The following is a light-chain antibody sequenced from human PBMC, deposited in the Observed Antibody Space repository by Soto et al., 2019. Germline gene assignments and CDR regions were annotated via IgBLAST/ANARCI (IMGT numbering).Light chain of an antibody. CDR1: SSDIGSYNR. J-gene: IGLJ3*02. CDR2: EVG. V-gene: IGLV2-18*02. CDR3: SSYTTSNTLV. Sequence: QSALTQPPSVSGSPGQSVTISCSGTSSDIGSYNRVSWYQQPPGTAPKLIIYEVGNRPSGVPDRFSGSKSGNAASLTISGLQAEDEADYYCSSYTTSNTLVFGGGNKLTVL.